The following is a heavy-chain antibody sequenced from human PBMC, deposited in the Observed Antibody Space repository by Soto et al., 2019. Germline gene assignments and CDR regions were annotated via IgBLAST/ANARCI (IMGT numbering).Heavy chain of an antibody. Sequence: ASVKVSCKVSGYTLTELSMHCVRQAPGKGLEWMGGFDPEDGETIYAQKFQGRVTMTEDTSTDTAYMELSSLRSEDTAVYYCATNIKSPPQWLRLNYYYYYGMDVWGQGTTVTVSS. CDR2: FDPEDGET. V-gene: IGHV1-24*01. D-gene: IGHD5-12*01. CDR1: GYTLTELS. J-gene: IGHJ6*02. CDR3: ATNIKSPPQWLRLNYYYYYGMDV.